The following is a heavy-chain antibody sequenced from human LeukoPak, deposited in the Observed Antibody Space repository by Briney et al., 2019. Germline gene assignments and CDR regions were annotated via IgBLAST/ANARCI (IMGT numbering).Heavy chain of an antibody. V-gene: IGHV3-15*01. CDR2: IKSKTDGGTT. Sequence: AGSLRLSCAASGFTFSNAWMSWVRQAPGKGLEWVGRIKSKTDGGTTDYAAPVKGRFTISRDDSKNTLYLQMNSLKTEDTAVYYCTTDRVGATYGMDVWGQGTTVTVSS. J-gene: IGHJ6*02. CDR3: TTDRVGATYGMDV. CDR1: GFTFSNAW. D-gene: IGHD1-26*01.